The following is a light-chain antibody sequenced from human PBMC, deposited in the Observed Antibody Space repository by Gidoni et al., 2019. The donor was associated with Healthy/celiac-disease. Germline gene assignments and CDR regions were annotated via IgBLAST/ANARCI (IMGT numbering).Light chain of an antibody. CDR2: DAS. CDR1: QSVSSY. J-gene: IGKJ4*01. CDR3: QQRSKT. V-gene: IGKV3-11*01. Sequence: EIVLTHSPATLSLSPGERATLSCRARQSVSSYLAWYQQKPGQAPRLLISDASNRATGIPARFSGSGAGTDFTLTISSLEPEDFAVYSCQQRSKTFXGXTKVEIK.